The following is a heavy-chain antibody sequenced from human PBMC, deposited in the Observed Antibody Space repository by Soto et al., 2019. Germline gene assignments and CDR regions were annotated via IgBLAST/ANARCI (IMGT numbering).Heavy chain of an antibody. J-gene: IGHJ6*02. Sequence: GESLKISCKGSGYSFTSYWIGWVRQMPGKGLEWMGIIYPGDSDTRYSPSFQGQVTISADKSISTAYLQWSSLKASDTAMYYCARQAPIAVAGTVYYYGMDVWGQGTTVTVSS. D-gene: IGHD6-19*01. CDR2: IYPGDSDT. V-gene: IGHV5-51*01. CDR1: GYSFTSYW. CDR3: ARQAPIAVAGTVYYYGMDV.